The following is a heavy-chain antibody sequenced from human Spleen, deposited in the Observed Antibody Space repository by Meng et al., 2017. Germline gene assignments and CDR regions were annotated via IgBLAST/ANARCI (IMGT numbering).Heavy chain of an antibody. CDR2: IFCTGYTT. Sequence: GESLKISCVVSGFPFRRYEMKWVRQGPGKGLEWISYIFCTGYTTYYADSVKGRFTISRDNVKNSLYLQMNCLRAEDTAVDYCARGTSESGYYKAFDYWGQGAVVTVSS. CDR3: ARGTSESGYYKAFDY. CDR1: GFPFRRYE. V-gene: IGHV3-48*03. D-gene: IGHD3-3*01. J-gene: IGHJ4*02.